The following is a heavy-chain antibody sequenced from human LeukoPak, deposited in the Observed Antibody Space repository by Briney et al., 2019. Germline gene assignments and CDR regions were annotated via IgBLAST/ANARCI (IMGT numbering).Heavy chain of an antibody. CDR1: GFTLTTYA. J-gene: IGHJ4*02. V-gene: IGHV3-23*01. Sequence: PGGSLRLSCAASGFTLTTYAMTWVRQAPGKGLELVSGITASGPTTYYADSVKGRFTFSRDNSKNTLYLQMNSLRAEDTAVYYCAKDADDYVSYFDYWGQGTLVTVSS. CDR3: AKDADDYVSYFDY. D-gene: IGHD4-17*01. CDR2: ITASGPTT.